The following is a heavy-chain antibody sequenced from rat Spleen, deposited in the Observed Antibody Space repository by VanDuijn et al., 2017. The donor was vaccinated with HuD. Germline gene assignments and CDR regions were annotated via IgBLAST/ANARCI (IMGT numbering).Heavy chain of an antibody. CDR3: VRHGYTRYYFDY. CDR1: GFNFNDYW. CDR2: ITNTGGST. Sequence: EVKLVESGGGLVQPGRSLKLSCAASGFNFNDYWMGWVRQAPGKGLEWVASITNTGGSTYYPDSVKGRFTISRDNAKSTLYLQMNSLRSEDTATYYCVRHGYTRYYFDYWGQGVMVTVSS. D-gene: IGHD1-9*01. V-gene: IGHV5-31*01. J-gene: IGHJ2*01.